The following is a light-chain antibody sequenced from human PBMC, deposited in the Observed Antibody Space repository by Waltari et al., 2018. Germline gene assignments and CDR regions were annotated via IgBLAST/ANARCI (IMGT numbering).Light chain of an antibody. CDR2: DVS. V-gene: IGLV2-14*03. CDR3: SSYTTSITLV. J-gene: IGLJ2*01. CDR1: SSDVGGYDS. Sequence: QSALTQPASVSGSPGQSITISCAGTSSDVGGYDSVSWYQQHPGKAPNLMIYDVSNRPSGVSSRFSGSKSGNTASLTISGLQAEDEANYYCSSYTTSITLVFGGGTKLTVL.